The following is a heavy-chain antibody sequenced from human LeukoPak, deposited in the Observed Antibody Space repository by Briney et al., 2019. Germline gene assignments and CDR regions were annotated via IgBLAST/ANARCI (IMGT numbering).Heavy chain of an antibody. CDR3: ARDFFHGHCSGLSCFLLDY. V-gene: IGHV1-18*04. Sequence: ASVKVSCKASGYIFTRYGISWVRQAPGRGLEWMGWISAHYGNTNYAQKFQDRVTMTTDTSTNTAYMELRSLRPDDTAVYYCARDFFHGHCSGLSCFLLDYWGQGSLVTVSS. CDR2: ISAHYGNT. CDR1: GYIFTRYG. D-gene: IGHD2-15*01. J-gene: IGHJ4*02.